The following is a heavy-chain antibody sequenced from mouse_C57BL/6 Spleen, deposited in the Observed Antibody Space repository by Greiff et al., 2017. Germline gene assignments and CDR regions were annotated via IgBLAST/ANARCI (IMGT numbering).Heavy chain of an antibody. CDR3: ARGGITTGRYYYAMDY. J-gene: IGHJ4*01. V-gene: IGHV1-50*01. D-gene: IGHD2-4*01. CDR2: IDPSDSYT. CDR1: GYTFTSYW. Sequence: QVQLQQPGAELVKPGASVKLSCKASGYTFTSYWMQWVKQRPGQGLEWIGEIDPSDSYTNYNQKFKGKATLTVDKSSSTAYMQLSSLTSEDSAVYYCARGGITTGRYYYAMDYWGQGTSVTVSS.